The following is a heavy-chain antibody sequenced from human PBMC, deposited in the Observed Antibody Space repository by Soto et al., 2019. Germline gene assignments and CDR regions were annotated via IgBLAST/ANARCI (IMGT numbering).Heavy chain of an antibody. CDR3: ARDEGYCGGDCYDY. D-gene: IGHD2-21*02. CDR2: INSDGSST. Sequence: EVQLVESGGGLVQPGGSLRLSCAASAFTFSSYWMHWVRQAPGKGLVWVSRINSDGSSTSYADSVKGRFTISRDNAKNTLYLQMNSLRAEDTAVYYCARDEGYCGGDCYDYWGQGTLVTVSS. V-gene: IGHV3-74*01. CDR1: AFTFSSYW. J-gene: IGHJ4*02.